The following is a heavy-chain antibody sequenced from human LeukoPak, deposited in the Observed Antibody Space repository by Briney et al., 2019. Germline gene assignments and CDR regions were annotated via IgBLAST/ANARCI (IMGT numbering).Heavy chain of an antibody. D-gene: IGHD3/OR15-3a*01. CDR2: ISGSGGST. CDR3: AKRSNFWTGYLDY. V-gene: IGHV3-23*01. J-gene: IGHJ4*02. CDR1: KFTFSNYA. Sequence: GGSLRLSCTASKFTFSNYAMSWVRQAPGKGLEWVSVISGSGGSTYYADSVKGRFTISRDNPKDTLSLQMNSLRTEDTAVYYCAKRSNFWTGYLDYWGQGTLVTVSS.